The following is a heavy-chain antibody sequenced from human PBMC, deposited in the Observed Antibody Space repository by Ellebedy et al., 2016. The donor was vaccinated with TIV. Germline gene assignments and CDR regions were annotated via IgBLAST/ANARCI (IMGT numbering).Heavy chain of an antibody. Sequence: GGSLRLSXVASGCTFTSYPLNWVRQAPGKGLEWVSGIGISPGNIYYADSVKGRFTISRDNARNSLYLQMNSLRDEDTAVYYCVRGDPLVLGYWGQGTLVTVSS. CDR1: GCTFTSYP. CDR3: VRGDPLVLGY. D-gene: IGHD6-13*01. J-gene: IGHJ4*02. V-gene: IGHV3-48*02. CDR2: IGISPGNI.